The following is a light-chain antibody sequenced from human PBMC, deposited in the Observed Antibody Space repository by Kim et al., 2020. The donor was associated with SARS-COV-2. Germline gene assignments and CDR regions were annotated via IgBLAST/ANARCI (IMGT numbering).Light chain of an antibody. Sequence: ASVGDRVTIACRPSRARGRSLAWYQQKPGKAPRLLLYDASTLQRGVPAGFSGSASGTAFTLTISSLQPEDFATYYCQQHNAYPPTFGGGTKVDIK. V-gene: IGKV1-9*01. CDR2: DAS. CDR1: RARGRS. J-gene: IGKJ4*01. CDR3: QQHNAYPPT.